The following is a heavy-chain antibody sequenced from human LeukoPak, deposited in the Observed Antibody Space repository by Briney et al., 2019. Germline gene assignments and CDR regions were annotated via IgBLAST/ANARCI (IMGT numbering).Heavy chain of an antibody. J-gene: IGHJ4*02. V-gene: IGHV4-59*12. CDR2: IYYSGST. Sequence: PSETLSLTCTVSGGSISSYYWSWIRQPPGKGLEWIGYIYYSGSTNYNPSLKSRVTISVDTSKNQFSLKLSSVTAADTAVYYCARVSYSGYDFGYWGQGTLVTVSS. CDR3: ARVSYSGYDFGY. D-gene: IGHD5-12*01. CDR1: GGSISSYY.